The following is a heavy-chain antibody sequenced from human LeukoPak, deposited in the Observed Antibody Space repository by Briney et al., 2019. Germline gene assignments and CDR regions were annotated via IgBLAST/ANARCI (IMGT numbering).Heavy chain of an antibody. V-gene: IGHV3-53*01. J-gene: IGHJ4*02. D-gene: IGHD3-10*01. Sequence: GGSLRLSCAASGFTFSSNYMSWVRQAPGKGLEWVSVIYSGGSTYYSDSVKGRFTISRDNSKNTLYLQMNSLRAEDTAVYYCARGHFYYYGSGSYFPDYWGQGTLVTVSS. CDR3: ARGHFYYYGSGSYFPDY. CDR2: IYSGGST. CDR1: GFTFSSNY.